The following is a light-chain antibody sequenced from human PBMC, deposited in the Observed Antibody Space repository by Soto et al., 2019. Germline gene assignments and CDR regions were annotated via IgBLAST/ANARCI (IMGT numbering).Light chain of an antibody. Sequence: AIQMTQSPASLSASVGDRVSITCRASHDIGNDLAWYQQRPGKAPKLLIYATSTLQSGVPSRFSGSGSGTDFTLTISSLQPEDFATYYFLQDHSYLAFGPGTKVNFK. V-gene: IGKV1-6*01. CDR3: LQDHSYLA. CDR2: ATS. J-gene: IGKJ3*01. CDR1: HDIGND.